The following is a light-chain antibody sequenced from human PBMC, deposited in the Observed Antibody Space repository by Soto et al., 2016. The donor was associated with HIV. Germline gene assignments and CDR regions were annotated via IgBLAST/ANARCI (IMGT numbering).Light chain of an antibody. CDR3: QHDSKDPFMYT. CDR2: KAS. J-gene: IGKJ2*01. V-gene: IGKV1-5*03. Sequence: DIQMTQSPSTLSASVGDRVTITCRASQSISSWLAWYQQKPGKAPKLLIYKASSLESGVPSRFNGSGSGTEFTLTIRTLQPDDFATYYCQHDSKDPFMYTFGQGTKLEIK. CDR1: QSISSW.